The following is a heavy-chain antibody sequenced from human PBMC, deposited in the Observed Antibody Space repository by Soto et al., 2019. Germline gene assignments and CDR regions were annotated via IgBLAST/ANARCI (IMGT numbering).Heavy chain of an antibody. D-gene: IGHD3-10*01. Sequence: QVQLVQSGAEVKKPGSSVKVSCKASGGTFSSYAISWVRQAPGQGLEWMGGIIPIFGTANYAQKFQGRVTITADESTSTAYMELSSLRSEDTAVYYCARGYYGSGSYYAYWYFDLWGLGTLVTVSS. J-gene: IGHJ2*01. CDR1: GGTFSSYA. V-gene: IGHV1-69*01. CDR2: IIPIFGTA. CDR3: ARGYYGSGSYYAYWYFDL.